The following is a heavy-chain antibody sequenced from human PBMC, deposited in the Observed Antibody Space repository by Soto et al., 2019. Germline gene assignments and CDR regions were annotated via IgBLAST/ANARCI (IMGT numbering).Heavy chain of an antibody. CDR1: GFTVSSNY. CDR2: IYSGGST. V-gene: IGHV3-53*01. J-gene: IGHJ4*02. D-gene: IGHD6-13*01. CDR3: ARSPSPYSSSWFAFDY. Sequence: GGSLRLSCAASGFTVSSNYMSWVRQAPGKGLEWVSVIYSGGSTYYADSVKGRFTISRDNSKNTLYLQMNSLRAEDTAVYYCARSPSPYSSSWFAFDYWGQGTLVTVSS.